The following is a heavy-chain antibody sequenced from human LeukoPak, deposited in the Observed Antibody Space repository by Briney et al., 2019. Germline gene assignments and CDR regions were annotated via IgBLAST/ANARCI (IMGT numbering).Heavy chain of an antibody. Sequence: PSETLSLTCTVSGGSISSSSYYSGWIRQPPGKGLEWIGSIYYSGSTYYNPSLKSRVTISVDTSKNQFSLKLSSVTAADTAVYYCARGAAAGPSRFDPWGQGTLVTVSS. V-gene: IGHV4-39*01. D-gene: IGHD6-13*01. J-gene: IGHJ5*02. CDR1: GGSISSSSYY. CDR3: ARGAAAGPSRFDP. CDR2: IYYSGST.